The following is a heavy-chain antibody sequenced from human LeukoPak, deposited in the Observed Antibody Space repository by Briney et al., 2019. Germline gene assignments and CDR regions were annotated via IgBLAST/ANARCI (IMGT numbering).Heavy chain of an antibody. D-gene: IGHD4-23*01. CDR1: GFTFSSYG. CDR3: AIDYHDYCGIFYYYYMDV. Sequence: GRSLRLSCAASGFTFSSYGMHSVRQAPGKGLEWVAVISYDGSNKYYADSVKGRFTISRDNSQNTLYLQMNSVRAEDTAVYYCAIDYHDYCGIFYYYYMDVWGKGTTVTVSS. V-gene: IGHV3-30*03. CDR2: ISYDGSNK. J-gene: IGHJ6*03.